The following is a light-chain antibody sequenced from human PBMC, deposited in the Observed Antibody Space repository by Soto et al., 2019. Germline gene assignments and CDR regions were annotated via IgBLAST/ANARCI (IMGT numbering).Light chain of an antibody. CDR2: DAS. CDR1: QDISNY. J-gene: IGKJ5*01. Sequence: MTQSKISLAVTPGEPASITCQASQDISNYLNWYQQKPGRAPKLLIYDASDLEAGVPSRFRGSGSGTDFTFTISRLQPEDIATYYCQQYENLPTFGQGTRLEIK. CDR3: QQYENLPT. V-gene: IGKV1-33*01.